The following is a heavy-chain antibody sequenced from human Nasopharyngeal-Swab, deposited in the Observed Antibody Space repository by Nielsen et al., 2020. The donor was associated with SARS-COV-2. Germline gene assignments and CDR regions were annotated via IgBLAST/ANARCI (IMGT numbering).Heavy chain of an antibody. CDR3: ARALYYYYYMDV. Sequence: SETLSLTCTVSGGSISSGGYYWSWIRQHPGKGLEWIGYIYYSGSTNYNPSLKSRVTISVDTSKNQFSLKLSSVTAADTAVYYCARALYYYYYMDVWGKGTTVTVSS. V-gene: IGHV4-61*08. CDR1: GGSISSGGYY. CDR2: IYYSGST. J-gene: IGHJ6*03.